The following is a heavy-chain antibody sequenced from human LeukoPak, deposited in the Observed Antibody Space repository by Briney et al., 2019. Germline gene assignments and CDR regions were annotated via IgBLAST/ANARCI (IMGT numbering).Heavy chain of an antibody. CDR1: GGSISSGGYY. Sequence: PSQTLSLTCTVSGGSISSGGYYWSWIRQHPGKGLEWIGYIYYSGSTYYNPSLKSRVTISVDTSKNQFSLKLSSVTAADTAAYYCARDLYSSGHFDPWGQGTLVTVSS. CDR2: IYYSGST. V-gene: IGHV4-31*03. J-gene: IGHJ5*02. CDR3: ARDLYSSGHFDP. D-gene: IGHD6-19*01.